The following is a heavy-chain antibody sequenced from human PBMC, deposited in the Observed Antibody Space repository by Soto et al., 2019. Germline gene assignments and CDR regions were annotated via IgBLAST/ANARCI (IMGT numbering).Heavy chain of an antibody. Sequence: GGSLRLSCAASGFTFSSYAMSWVRQAPGKGLEWVSAISGSGGSTYYADSVKGRFTISRDNSKNTLYLQMNSLRAEDTAVYYCAKGGIAARPPGDNYYYYYYMDVWGKGTTVTVSS. CDR2: ISGSGGST. V-gene: IGHV3-23*01. CDR1: GFTFSSYA. D-gene: IGHD6-6*01. J-gene: IGHJ6*03. CDR3: AKGGIAARPPGDNYYYYYYMDV.